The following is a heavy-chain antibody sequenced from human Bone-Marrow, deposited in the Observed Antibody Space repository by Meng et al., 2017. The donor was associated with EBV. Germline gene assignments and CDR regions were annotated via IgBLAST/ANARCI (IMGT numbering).Heavy chain of an antibody. J-gene: IGHJ4*02. CDR1: GGSINSSNC. Sequence: QVQVQESGPGLVKPSGTLSLTCAVSGGSINSSNCCVWVHQPPGKGLGCIGEIYHSGGTNPSLQSRVTISVDKAKNHFSLKLRSVTAADTAVYYCARNLLALAVNEDYFDFWGQGSLVTVSS. V-gene: IGHV4-4*02. CDR3: ARNLLALAVNEDYFDF. D-gene: IGHD6-19*01. CDR2: IYHSGGT.